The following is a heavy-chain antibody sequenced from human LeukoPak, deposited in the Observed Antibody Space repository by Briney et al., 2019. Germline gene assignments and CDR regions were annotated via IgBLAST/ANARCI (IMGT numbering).Heavy chain of an antibody. CDR3: ASREGFCSGTKCYIYFDY. V-gene: IGHV3-66*02. CDR1: GFTVSNNY. D-gene: IGHD2-2*02. CDR2: IYSGGRT. Sequence: PGGSLRLSCAASGFTVSNNYMNWVYMSWVRQAPGKGLEWVSGIYSGGRTHYADSVKGRFTISRDGDTMFLQMNSLRPEDTAVYYYASREGFCSGTKCYIYFDYWGQGTLVTVSS. J-gene: IGHJ4*02.